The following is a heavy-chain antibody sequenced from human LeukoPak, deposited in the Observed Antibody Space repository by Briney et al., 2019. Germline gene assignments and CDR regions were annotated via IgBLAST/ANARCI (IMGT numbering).Heavy chain of an antibody. V-gene: IGHV4-34*01. D-gene: IGHD2-2*02. CDR2: INHSGST. CDR3: ARRCSITSCYKRAARPLDY. J-gene: IGHJ4*02. Sequence: SETLSLTCAVYGGSFSGYYWSWIRQPPGKGLEWIGEINHSGSTNYNPSLKSRVTISVDTSKNQFSLKLSSVTAADTAVYYCARRCSITSCYKRAARPLDYWGQGTLVTVSS. CDR1: GGSFSGYY.